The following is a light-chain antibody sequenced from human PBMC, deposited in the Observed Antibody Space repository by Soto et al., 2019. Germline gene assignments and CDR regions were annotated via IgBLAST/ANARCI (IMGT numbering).Light chain of an antibody. V-gene: IGKV4-1*01. CDR3: QQYYTTPLT. Sequence: DIVMTQSPDSLAVSLGERAAINCKSSQTILYNRDYLAWYQQKPGQPPKLLISWASTREFGVPDRFSGSGSATDFTLTSSSLQAEDVAVYYCQQYYTTPLTFGQGTRLEIK. CDR2: WAS. J-gene: IGKJ5*01. CDR1: QTILYNRDY.